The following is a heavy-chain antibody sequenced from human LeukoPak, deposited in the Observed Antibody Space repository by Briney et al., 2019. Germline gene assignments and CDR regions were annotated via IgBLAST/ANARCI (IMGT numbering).Heavy chain of an antibody. CDR1: GGSFSGYY. D-gene: IGHD3-9*01. CDR3: ARGRGAWYYDILTGYYTGPYYFDY. Sequence: TETLSLTCAVYGGSFSGYYWSWIRQPPGKGLEWIGEINHSGSTSYNPSLKSRVTISVDTSKNQFSLKLSSVTAADTAVYYCARGRGAWYYDILTGYYTGPYYFDYWGQGTLVTVSS. V-gene: IGHV4-34*01. CDR2: INHSGST. J-gene: IGHJ4*02.